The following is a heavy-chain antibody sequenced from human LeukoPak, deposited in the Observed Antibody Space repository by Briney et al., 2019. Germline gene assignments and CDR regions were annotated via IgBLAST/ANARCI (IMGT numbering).Heavy chain of an antibody. CDR3: ARVPYYGDYNTAIYYYFDC. D-gene: IGHD4-17*01. CDR1: GYSFTSYW. V-gene: IGHV5-51*01. J-gene: IGHJ4*02. CDR2: IYPGDSDT. Sequence: GESLKISCKGSGYSFTSYWIGWVRQMPGKGLEWMGIIYPGDSDTRYSPSFQGQVTISADKSISTAYLQWSSLKASDTAMYYCARVPYYGDYNTAIYYYFDCWGQGTLVTVSS.